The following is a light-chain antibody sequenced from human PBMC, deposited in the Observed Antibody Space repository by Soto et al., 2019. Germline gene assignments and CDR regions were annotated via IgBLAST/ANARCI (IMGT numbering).Light chain of an antibody. V-gene: IGKV3-15*01. CDR2: GAS. CDR1: QSVSSN. Sequence: EIVMTQSPATLSVSPGERATLSCRASQSVSSNLAWYQQKPGQAPRLLIYGASTRATGMPARFSGSRSGTEFTLTISSLQSEDFAVYYCQQYNNWPQTFGQGTRLEIK. CDR3: QQYNNWPQT. J-gene: IGKJ5*01.